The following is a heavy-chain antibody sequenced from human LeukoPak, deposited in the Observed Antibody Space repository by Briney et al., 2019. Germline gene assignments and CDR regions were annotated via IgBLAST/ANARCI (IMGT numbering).Heavy chain of an antibody. CDR2: IYYSGGT. V-gene: IGHV4-59*01. CDR1: GGSFSSYY. J-gene: IGHJ4*02. CDR3: ARWGLRYFEGPFDY. D-gene: IGHD3-9*01. Sequence: PAETLSLTCTVSGGSFSSYYWSWIRQPPGKGLEWIGYIYYSGGTNYHPSLKSRITISVDTSKNQFSLKLSSVTAADTAVYYCARWGLRYFEGPFDYWGQGTLVTVSS.